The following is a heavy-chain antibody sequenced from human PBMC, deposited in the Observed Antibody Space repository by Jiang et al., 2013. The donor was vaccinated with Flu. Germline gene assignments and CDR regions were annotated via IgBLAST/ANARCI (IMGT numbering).Heavy chain of an antibody. Sequence: GAEVKKPGASVKVSCKAAGYTFTGYYIHWVRQAPGQGLEWMGWINPDTGATNYVQKLQGRVTMTRDTSISTAYMELSRLRSDDTAVYYCARIIRHASGFDYWGQGTLVTVSS. CDR1: GYTFTGYY. CDR2: INPDTGAT. CDR3: ARIIRHASGFDY. J-gene: IGHJ4*02. V-gene: IGHV1-2*02. D-gene: IGHD3-10*01.